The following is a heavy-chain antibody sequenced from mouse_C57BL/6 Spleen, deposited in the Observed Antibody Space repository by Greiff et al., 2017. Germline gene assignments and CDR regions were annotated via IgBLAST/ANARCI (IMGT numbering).Heavy chain of an antibody. CDR3: ARDSNYEGAMDY. D-gene: IGHD2-5*01. CDR2: ISYSSST. CDR1: GYSITSGYD. V-gene: IGHV3-1*01. J-gene: IGHJ4*01. Sequence: EVQLQQSGPGMVKPSQSLSLTCTVTGYSITSGYDWHWIRHFPGNKLEWMGYISYSSSTNYNPSLKSRISITHDTSKNHFFLKLNSVTTEDTATYYCARDSNYEGAMDYWGQGTSVTVSS.